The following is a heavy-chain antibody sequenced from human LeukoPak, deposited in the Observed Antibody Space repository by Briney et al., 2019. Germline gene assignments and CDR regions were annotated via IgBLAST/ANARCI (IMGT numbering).Heavy chain of an antibody. D-gene: IGHD3-10*01. CDR2: MNPNSGNT. Sequence: GASVKVSCKASGNTFSSYGINWVRQATGQGLEWLGWMNPNSGNTGYAQKFQGRVTMTRNTSISTAYMELSSLRSEDTAVYYCARGNYFGSGSFDNWGQGTLVTVSS. CDR1: GNTFSSYG. J-gene: IGHJ4*02. CDR3: ARGNYFGSGSFDN. V-gene: IGHV1-8*01.